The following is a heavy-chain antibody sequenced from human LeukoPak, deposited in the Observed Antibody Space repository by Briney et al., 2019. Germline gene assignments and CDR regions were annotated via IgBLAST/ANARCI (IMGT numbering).Heavy chain of an antibody. CDR1: GYTFTSYA. V-gene: IGHV7-4-1*02. D-gene: IGHD3-10*01. CDR3: ARDRVDSPYGSGSKFDP. J-gene: IGHJ5*02. Sequence: ASVKVSCKASGYTFTSYAMNWVRQAPGQGLEWMGWINTNTGNPTYAQGFTGRFVFSLDTSVSTAYLQISSLKAEDTAVYYCARDRVDSPYGSGSKFDPWGQGTLVTVSS. CDR2: INTNTGNP.